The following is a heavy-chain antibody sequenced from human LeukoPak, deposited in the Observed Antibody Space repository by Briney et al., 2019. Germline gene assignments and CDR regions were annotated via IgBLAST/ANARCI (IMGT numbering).Heavy chain of an antibody. D-gene: IGHD5-18*01. CDR3: ARGGYPFDY. Sequence: PSETLSLTCAVYGGSFSDYFWSWIRRSPGEGLEWIAELNHSGGTNYNPSLMSRVTISVDTSRNQFSLRLTSVTAADTAVYYCARGGYPFDYWGQGVLVTVSS. CDR1: GGSFSDYF. J-gene: IGHJ4*01. CDR2: LNHSGGT. V-gene: IGHV4-34*01.